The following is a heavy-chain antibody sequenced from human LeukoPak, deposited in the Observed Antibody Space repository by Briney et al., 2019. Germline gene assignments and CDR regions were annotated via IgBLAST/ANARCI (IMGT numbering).Heavy chain of an antibody. D-gene: IGHD2-15*01. J-gene: IGHJ4*02. CDR1: GFTFSSYA. CDR3: AREGDYYCSGGSCYDY. Sequence: GGSLRLSCAAFGFTFSSYAMSWVRQAPGKGLEWVSAISGSGGSTYYADSVKGRFTISRDNSKNTLYLQMNSLRAEDTAVYYCAREGDYYCSGGSCYDYWGQGTLVTVSS. V-gene: IGHV3-23*01. CDR2: ISGSGGST.